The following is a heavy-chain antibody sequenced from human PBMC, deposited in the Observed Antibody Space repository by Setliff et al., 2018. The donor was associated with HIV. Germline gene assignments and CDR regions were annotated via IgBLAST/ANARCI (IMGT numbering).Heavy chain of an antibody. CDR2: INHNGIT. CDR3: AKGPRGLSLRYYFDF. CDR1: GGSFSSSY. Sequence: PSETLSLTCAVYGGSFSSSYWSWIRRAPGKGLEWIGQINHNGITHYNPSLETRVTMFADTSKNQFSLRLSPVTAADTAIYYCAKGPRGLSLRYYFDFWAQGSQVT. J-gene: IGHJ4*02. V-gene: IGHV4-34*01.